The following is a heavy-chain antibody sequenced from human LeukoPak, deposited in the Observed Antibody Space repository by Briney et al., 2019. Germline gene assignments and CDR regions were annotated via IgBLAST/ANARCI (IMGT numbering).Heavy chain of an antibody. J-gene: IGHJ6*03. Sequence: ASLKVSCKAPGGTFSSYAISWVRQAPGHGLEWMGRIIPIFGTANYAQKFQGRATITADKSTSTAYMELSSLRSEDTAVYYCARVKYDSSGWGGIYYYYYMDVWGKGTTVTVSS. CDR1: GGTFSSYA. D-gene: IGHD3-22*01. CDR3: ARVKYDSSGWGGIYYYYYMDV. CDR2: IIPIFGTA. V-gene: IGHV1-69*06.